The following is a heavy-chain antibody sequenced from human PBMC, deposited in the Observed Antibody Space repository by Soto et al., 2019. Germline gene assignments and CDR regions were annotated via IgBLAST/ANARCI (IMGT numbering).Heavy chain of an antibody. V-gene: IGHV1-46*01. CDR2: INPSGGST. CDR3: ARDTTTVTRLSYNWFDP. J-gene: IGHJ5*02. Sequence: ASVKVSCKASGYTFTSYYMHWVRQAPGQGLEWMGIINPSGGSTSYAQKFQGRVTITADESTSTAYMELSSLRSEDTAVYYCARDTTTVTRLSYNWFDPWGQGTLVTVSS. D-gene: IGHD4-17*01. CDR1: GYTFTSYY.